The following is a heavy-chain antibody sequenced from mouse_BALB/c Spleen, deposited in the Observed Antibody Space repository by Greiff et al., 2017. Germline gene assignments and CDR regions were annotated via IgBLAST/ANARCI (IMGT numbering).Heavy chain of an antibody. CDR2: ISNGGGST. CDR1: GFTFSSYT. V-gene: IGHV5-12-2*01. CDR3: ARHKDDYDGVYAMDY. D-gene: IGHD2-4*01. Sequence: EVQGVESGGGLVQPGGSLKLSCAASGFTFSSYTMSWVRQTPEKRLEWVAYISNGGGSTYYPDTVKGRFTISRDNAKNTLYLQMSSLKSEDTAMYYCARHKDDYDGVYAMDYWGQGTSVTVSS. J-gene: IGHJ4*01.